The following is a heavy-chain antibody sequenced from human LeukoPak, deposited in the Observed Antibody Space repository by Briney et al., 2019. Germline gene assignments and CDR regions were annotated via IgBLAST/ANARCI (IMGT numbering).Heavy chain of an antibody. D-gene: IGHD4-17*01. CDR1: GFPFSSYW. CDR3: ARDPLLNYGDYQEI. V-gene: IGHV3-7*01. CDR2: IKQDGSKK. Sequence: PGGSLRLSCVASGFPFSSYWMTWVRQAPGKGLEWVANIKQDGSKKSYVDSVKGRFTISRDNAKNSLYLQMNSLRAEDTAVYYCARDPLLNYGDYQEIWGQGTMVTVSS. J-gene: IGHJ3*02.